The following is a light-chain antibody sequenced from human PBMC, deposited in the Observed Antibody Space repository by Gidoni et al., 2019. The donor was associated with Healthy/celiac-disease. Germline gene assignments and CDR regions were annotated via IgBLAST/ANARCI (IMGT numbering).Light chain of an antibody. CDR2: GAS. J-gene: IGKJ2*01. Sequence: EIVMTQSPAPLSVSPGERATLSCRASQCVSSHFAWYQQKPGQAPRLLIYGASTRATGTPARFSGSGSGTKFTLTISSLQSEDFAVYYCQQYNNWPPYTFGQGTKLEIK. V-gene: IGKV3-15*01. CDR3: QQYNNWPPYT. CDR1: QCVSSH.